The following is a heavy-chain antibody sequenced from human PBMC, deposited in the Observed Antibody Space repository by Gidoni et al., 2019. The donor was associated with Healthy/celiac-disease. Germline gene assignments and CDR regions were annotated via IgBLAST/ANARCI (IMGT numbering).Heavy chain of an antibody. J-gene: IGHJ4*02. CDR1: GFTFSSHG. Sequence: QVQLVESGGGVVQPGRSLRLSCAASGFTFSSHGMHWVRQAPGKGLEWVAVISYDGSNKYYADSVKGRFTISRDNSKNTLYLQMNSLRAEDTAVYYCAKPIEAITMVRGEVDYWGQGTLVTVSS. D-gene: IGHD3-10*01. CDR2: ISYDGSNK. V-gene: IGHV3-30*18. CDR3: AKPIEAITMVRGEVDY.